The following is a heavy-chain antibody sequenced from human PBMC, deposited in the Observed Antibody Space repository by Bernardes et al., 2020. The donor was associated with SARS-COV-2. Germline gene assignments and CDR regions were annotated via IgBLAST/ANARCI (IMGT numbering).Heavy chain of an antibody. J-gene: IGHJ6*02. CDR2: ISAYNGNT. V-gene: IGHV1-18*01. D-gene: IGHD6-6*01. CDR1: GYTFTSHG. CDR3: SREQPSLYSSSSWDYYYGMDV. Sequence: ASMKVSCKASGYTFTSHGISWVRQAPGQGLEWMGWISAYNGNTNYAQKFQGRVTMTRDTSTNTVYMELRSLRSDDTAVYYCSREQPSLYSSSSWDYYYGMDVWGQGTTVTVSS.